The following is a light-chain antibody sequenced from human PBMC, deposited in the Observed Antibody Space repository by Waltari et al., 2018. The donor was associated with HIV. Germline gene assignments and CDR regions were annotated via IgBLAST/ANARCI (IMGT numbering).Light chain of an antibody. Sequence: YIFTQPPSVSAAPVQNATVACIGQHIRTQAVTWYRQRPGQAPEVVVHDDNDRPSEIPVRISGSNSGDMATLTIDSVESGDEAVYYCQVWDNNDDWVFGGGTKLTVL. CDR1: HIRTQA. CDR3: QVWDNNDDWV. J-gene: IGLJ3*02. V-gene: IGLV3-21*02. CDR2: DDN.